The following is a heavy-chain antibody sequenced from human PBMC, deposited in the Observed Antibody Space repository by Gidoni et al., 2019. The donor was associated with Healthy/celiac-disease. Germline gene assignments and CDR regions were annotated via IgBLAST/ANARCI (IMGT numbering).Heavy chain of an antibody. Sequence: QVQLQESGPGLVKPSQTLSLTCPVSGGSISSGGYYWSWIRQHPGKGLEWIGYIYYSGSTYYNPSLKSRVTISVDTSKNQFSLKLSSVTAADTAVYYCARVIFERQLVLSFWFDPWGQGTLVTVSS. CDR1: GGSISSGGYY. D-gene: IGHD6-13*01. CDR3: ARVIFERQLVLSFWFDP. V-gene: IGHV4-31*03. CDR2: IYYSGST. J-gene: IGHJ5*02.